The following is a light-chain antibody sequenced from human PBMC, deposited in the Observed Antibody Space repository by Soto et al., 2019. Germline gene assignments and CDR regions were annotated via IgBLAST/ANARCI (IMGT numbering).Light chain of an antibody. CDR2: LNSDGSH. V-gene: IGLV4-69*01. CDR1: SGHSNYV. J-gene: IGLJ2*01. CDR3: QTWDTGIRV. Sequence: QAVVTQSPSASASLGASVKLTCTLSSGHSNYVIAWHQQQPEKGPRYSMKLNSDGSHSKGDGIPDRFSGSSSGAERYLTISSLQSEDEADYYCQTWDTGIRVFGGGTKLTVL.